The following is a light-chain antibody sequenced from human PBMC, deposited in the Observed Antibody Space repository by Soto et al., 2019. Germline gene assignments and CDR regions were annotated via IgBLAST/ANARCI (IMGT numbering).Light chain of an antibody. CDR3: QQYNNWWT. Sequence: EIVMTQSPATLSASTGERATISCRASQSVSSNLAWYQQKPGQAPRLLIYAASTTATGIPTRFSGSGSGTEFTLIISSLQSEDFAVYYRQQYNNWWTFGQGTKVEIK. J-gene: IGKJ1*01. V-gene: IGKV3-15*01. CDR2: AAS. CDR1: QSVSSN.